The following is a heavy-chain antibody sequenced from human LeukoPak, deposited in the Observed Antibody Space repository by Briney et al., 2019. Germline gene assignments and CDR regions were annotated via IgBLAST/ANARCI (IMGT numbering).Heavy chain of an antibody. CDR2: ISSSGDFI. V-gene: IGHV3-21*01. CDR1: EFAFSSYN. J-gene: IGHJ5*02. CDR3: ARRLKWYCSGGSCYSAPSTSDFNWFDP. D-gene: IGHD2-15*01. Sequence: TGGSLRLSCAASEFAFSSYNMSWVRQAPGKGLQWVSSISSSGDFISYADSLKGRFTISRDNAKNSLYLQMNSLGAEDTAMYYCARRLKWYCSGGSCYSAPSTSDFNWFDPWGQGTLVTVSS.